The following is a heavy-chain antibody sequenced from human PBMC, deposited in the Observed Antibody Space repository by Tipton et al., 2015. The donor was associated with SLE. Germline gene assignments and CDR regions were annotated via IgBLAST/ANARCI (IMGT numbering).Heavy chain of an antibody. CDR2: IYHSGGT. CDR3: ARSRITIFGVVTLFDY. D-gene: IGHD3-3*01. CDR1: AYSISSGYY. Sequence: TLSLTCAVSAYSISSGYYWGWIRQHPGEGLEWIGYIYHSGGTYYNPSLKSRVSISLDMSKNQFSLKLSSVTAADTAVYYCARSRITIFGVVTLFDYWGQGTLVTVSS. J-gene: IGHJ4*02. V-gene: IGHV4-31*11.